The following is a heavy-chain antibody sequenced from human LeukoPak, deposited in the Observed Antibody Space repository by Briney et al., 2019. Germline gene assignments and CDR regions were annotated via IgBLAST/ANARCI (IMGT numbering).Heavy chain of an antibody. D-gene: IGHD4-11*01. CDR3: ARDTYSNYVGGWFDP. CDR2: ISSSSSYI. V-gene: IGHV3-11*06. J-gene: IGHJ5*02. CDR1: GFTFSDYY. Sequence: GGSLRLSCAASGFTFSDYYMGWIRQAPGKGLEWVSSISSSSSYIYYADSVKGRFTISRDNAKNSLYLQMNSLRAEDTAVYYCARDTYSNYVGGWFDPWGQGTLVTVSS.